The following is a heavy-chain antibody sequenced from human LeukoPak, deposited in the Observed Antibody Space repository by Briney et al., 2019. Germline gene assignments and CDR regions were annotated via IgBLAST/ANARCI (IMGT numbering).Heavy chain of an antibody. Sequence: SETLSLTCTFSGGSISSYYWSWIRQPPGKGLEWIGSSSYSGSPKYNPSLKRRVTISLDTSKNQFPLKVTSVTAADTALYYCAAGALAGPVYFYYIDVWGRGTTVTVSS. CDR1: GGSISSYY. CDR2: SSYSGSP. D-gene: IGHD1-1*01. J-gene: IGHJ6*03. CDR3: AAGALAGPVYFYYIDV. V-gene: IGHV4-59*08.